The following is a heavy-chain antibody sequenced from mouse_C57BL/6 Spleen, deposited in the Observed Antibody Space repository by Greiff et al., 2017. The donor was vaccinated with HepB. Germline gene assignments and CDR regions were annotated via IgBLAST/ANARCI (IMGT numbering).Heavy chain of an antibody. J-gene: IGHJ2*01. CDR2: IRNKANGYTT. CDR3: ARYRGSSGYLRFDY. Sequence: EVHLVESGGGLVQPGGSLSLSCAASGFTFTDYYMSWVRQPPGKALEWLGFIRNKANGYTTEYSASVKGRFTISRDNSQSILYLQMNALRAEDSATYYCARYRGSSGYLRFDYWGQGTTLTVSS. D-gene: IGHD3-2*02. CDR1: GFTFTDYY. V-gene: IGHV7-3*01.